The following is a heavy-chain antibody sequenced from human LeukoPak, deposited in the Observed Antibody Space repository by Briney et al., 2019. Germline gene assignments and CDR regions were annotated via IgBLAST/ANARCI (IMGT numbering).Heavy chain of an antibody. V-gene: IGHV3-23*01. CDR2: ISGSGSST. CDR3: AGVQRSIVTDYH. D-gene: IGHD1-26*01. J-gene: IGHJ5*02. CDR1: GFTFSAYA. Sequence: SGGSLRLSCAAAGFTFSAYAMSWVRQAPGKGLEWVSAISGSGSSTYYADSVRGRFTISRDNSKNTLYLQMSSLSTEGTATYYCAGVQRSIVTDYHWGQGTLVTVSS.